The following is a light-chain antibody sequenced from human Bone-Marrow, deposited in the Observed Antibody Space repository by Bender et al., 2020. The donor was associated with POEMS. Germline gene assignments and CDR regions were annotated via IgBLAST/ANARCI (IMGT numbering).Light chain of an antibody. V-gene: IGLV1-44*01. CDR3: SSWNESLCGWV. CDR2: SNY. CDR1: SSNIGSNG. J-gene: IGLJ3*02. Sequence: QSVLTQPPSASGTPGQRVPVSCSGSSSNIGSNGVSWYQQLPGTASRLVVYSNYQRPSGVPARFSGSKSGTSASLAISDIQSVDVGVCYCSSWNESLCGWVFGGGTMLTVL.